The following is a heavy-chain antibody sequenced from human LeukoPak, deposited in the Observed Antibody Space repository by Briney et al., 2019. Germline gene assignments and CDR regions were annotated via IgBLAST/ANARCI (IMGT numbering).Heavy chain of an antibody. D-gene: IGHD6-13*01. J-gene: IGHJ6*02. CDR3: AREQQLGYYYYGMDV. V-gene: IGHV1-2*02. CDR2: INPNSGGT. Sequence: GASVKVSCKASGYTFTGYYMHWVRQAPGQGLEWMGWINPNSGGTNYAQKFQGRVTMTRDTSISTAYMELSRLRSDDTAVYYCAREQQLGYYYYGMDVWGQGTTVTVSS. CDR1: GYTFTGYY.